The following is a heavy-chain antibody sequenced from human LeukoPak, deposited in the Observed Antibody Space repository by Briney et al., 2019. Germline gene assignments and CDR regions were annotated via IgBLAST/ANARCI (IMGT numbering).Heavy chain of an antibody. D-gene: IGHD6-19*01. CDR1: GFTFSSYA. CDR3: AKDGWDSSGWYPTQPRGMGYYYYYGMDV. J-gene: IGHJ6*02. Sequence: PGGSLRLSCAASGFTFSSYAMHWVRQAPGKGLEWVAVISYDGSNKYYADSVKGRFTISRDNSKNTLYLQTSSLRAEDTAVYYCAKDGWDSSGWYPTQPRGMGYYYYYGMDVWGQGTTVTVSS. V-gene: IGHV3-30-3*01. CDR2: ISYDGSNK.